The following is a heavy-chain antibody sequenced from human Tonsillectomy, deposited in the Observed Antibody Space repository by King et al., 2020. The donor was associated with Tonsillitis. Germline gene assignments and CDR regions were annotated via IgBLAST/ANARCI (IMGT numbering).Heavy chain of an antibody. V-gene: IGHV1-18*04. Sequence: QLVQSGPEVKKPGASVKVSCKASGYTFTSYGISWVRQAPGQGLEWMGWISAYNGNTNYAQKFQGRVTMTRDTSTSTAYMELRSLRSDDTAVYYCSRVSGDYVILTGLDYWGQGTLVTVSS. CDR2: ISAYNGNT. CDR3: SRVSGDYVILTGLDY. J-gene: IGHJ4*02. D-gene: IGHD3-9*01. CDR1: GYTFTSYG.